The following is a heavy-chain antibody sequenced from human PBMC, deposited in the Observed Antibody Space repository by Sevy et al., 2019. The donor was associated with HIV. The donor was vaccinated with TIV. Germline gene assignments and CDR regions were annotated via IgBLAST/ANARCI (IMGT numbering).Heavy chain of an antibody. Sequence: SETLSLTCTVSGGSVSSGSYYWSWIRQPPGKGLEWIGYIYYSGSTNYNPSLKSRVTISVDTSNNQFSLKLSSVTAADTAVYYCAISPGYCSGGSCSFDYWGQGTLVTVSS. J-gene: IGHJ4*02. CDR2: IYYSGST. CDR3: AISPGYCSGGSCSFDY. CDR1: GGSVSSGSYY. V-gene: IGHV4-61*01. D-gene: IGHD2-15*01.